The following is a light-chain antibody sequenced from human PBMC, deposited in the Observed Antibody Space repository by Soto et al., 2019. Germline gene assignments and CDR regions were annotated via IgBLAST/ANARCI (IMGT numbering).Light chain of an antibody. CDR3: SSYSGSKNWV. V-gene: IGLV2-11*01. J-gene: IGLJ3*02. CDR2: DVS. Sequence: QSALTQPRSVSGAPGQSVAISCTGTSSDVGGYNYVSWYQQHPGKAPKLMIYDVSKWPSGVPDRFSGSKSGNTASLTISGLQVEDEADYYCSSYSGSKNWVFGGGTKLTVL. CDR1: SSDVGGYNY.